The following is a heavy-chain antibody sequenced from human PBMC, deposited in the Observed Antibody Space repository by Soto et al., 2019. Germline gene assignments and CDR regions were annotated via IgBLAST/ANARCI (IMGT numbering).Heavy chain of an antibody. CDR3: AGDPPSGGVDY. V-gene: IGHV3-21*01. D-gene: IGHD2-15*01. Sequence: GGSLRLSCAASGFTFSSYSMNWVRQAPGKGLEWVSSISSSSSYIYYADSVKGRFTISRDNAKNSLYLQMNSLRAEDTAVYYCAGDPPSGGVDYWGQGTLVTVSS. CDR2: ISSSSSYI. CDR1: GFTFSSYS. J-gene: IGHJ4*02.